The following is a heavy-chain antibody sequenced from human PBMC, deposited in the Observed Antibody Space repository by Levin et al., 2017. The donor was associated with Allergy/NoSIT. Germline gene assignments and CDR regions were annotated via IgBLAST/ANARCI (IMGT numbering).Heavy chain of an antibody. Sequence: SQTLSLTCTVSGGSISSSSYYWGWIRQPPGKGLEWIGSIYYSGSTYYNPSLKSRVTISVDTSKNQFSLKLSSVTAADTAVYYCARQDRQQLPLWGQGTMVTVSS. CDR2: IYYSGST. J-gene: IGHJ3*01. CDR3: ARQDRQQLPL. CDR1: GGSISSSSYY. V-gene: IGHV4-39*01. D-gene: IGHD6-13*01.